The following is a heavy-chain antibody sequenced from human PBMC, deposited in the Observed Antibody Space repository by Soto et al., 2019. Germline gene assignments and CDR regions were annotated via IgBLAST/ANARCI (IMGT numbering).Heavy chain of an antibody. V-gene: IGHV3-23*01. CDR3: AKGHVGGAMDV. J-gene: IGHJ6*02. CDR2: VNGGGDNT. D-gene: IGHD3-3*01. CDR1: EFTFSSYS. Sequence: EVQLLESGGGLVQPGGSLRLSCAASEFTFSSYSMIWVRQAPGKGLEWVSGVNGGGDNTYYAESVKGRFTISRHNSKNTLYLHMNSLRAEDTAVFYCAKGHVGGAMDVWGQATAVTVSS.